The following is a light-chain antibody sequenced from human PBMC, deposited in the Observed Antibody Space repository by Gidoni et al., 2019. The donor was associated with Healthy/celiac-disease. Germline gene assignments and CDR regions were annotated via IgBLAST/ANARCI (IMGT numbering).Light chain of an antibody. J-gene: IGKJ1*01. CDR2: AAS. Sequence: DIQMTQSPSSLSASVGVRGTIPCRASQGISNYLAWYQQKPGKVPKLLIYAASTLQSGVPSRFSGSGSGTDFTLTISSLQAEDVATYYCQKYNSAPWTFGQGTKVEIK. CDR3: QKYNSAPWT. CDR1: QGISNY. V-gene: IGKV1-27*01.